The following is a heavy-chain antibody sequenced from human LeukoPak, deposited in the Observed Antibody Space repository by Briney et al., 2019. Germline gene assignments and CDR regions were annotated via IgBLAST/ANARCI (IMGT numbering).Heavy chain of an antibody. CDR2: IYYSGST. Sequence: SETLSLTCTVSGGSISGYYWSWIRQPPGKGLEWIGNIYYSGSTYYNPSLKSRVTISVDTSKNQFSLKLSSVTAADTAVYYCARDHYFDYWGQGTLVTVSS. CDR1: GGSISGYY. J-gene: IGHJ4*02. V-gene: IGHV4-59*01. CDR3: ARDHYFDY.